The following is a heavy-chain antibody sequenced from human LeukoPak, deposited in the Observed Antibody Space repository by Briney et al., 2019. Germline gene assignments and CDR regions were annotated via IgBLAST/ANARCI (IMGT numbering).Heavy chain of an antibody. CDR1: GGTFSSYA. CDR2: IIPIFGTA. V-gene: IGHV1-69*01. D-gene: IGHD1-26*01. CDR3: ARDYSGSYSTMAFDY. Sequence: ASVKVSCKASGGTFSSYAISWVRQAPGQGLEWMGGIIPIFGTANYAQKFQGRVTITADESTSTAYMELSSLRSDDTAVYYCARDYSGSYSTMAFDYWGQGTLVTVSS. J-gene: IGHJ4*02.